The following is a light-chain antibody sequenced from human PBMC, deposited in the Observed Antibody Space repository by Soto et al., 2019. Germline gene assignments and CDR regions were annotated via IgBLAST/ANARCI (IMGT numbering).Light chain of an antibody. CDR1: QSVSES. J-gene: IGKJ5*01. V-gene: IGKV3-11*01. CDR3: QQRSDWLPIT. Sequence: EIVMTQSPATLSVSPGESATLSCRASQSVSESLAWYQQKPGQAPRLLIYDVSYRATGIPVRFSGSGSGTDFTLTISSLEPEDFAVYYCQQRSDWLPITFGQGTRLEIK. CDR2: DVS.